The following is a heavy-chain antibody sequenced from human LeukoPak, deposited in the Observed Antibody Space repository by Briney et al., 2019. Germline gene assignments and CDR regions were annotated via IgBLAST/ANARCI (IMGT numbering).Heavy chain of an antibody. CDR2: ITWNSGSI. Sequence: GRSLRLSCAASGFTFTNYAMHWVRLVPGKGLEWVSGITWNSGSIGYADSVKGRFTISRDNAKNSLFLQMNSLRVEDMVLYYCAKGRDYYGSSGHKGLDYWGQGTLVTVSS. CDR1: GFTFTNYA. D-gene: IGHD3-22*01. V-gene: IGHV3-9*03. CDR3: AKGRDYYGSSGHKGLDY. J-gene: IGHJ4*02.